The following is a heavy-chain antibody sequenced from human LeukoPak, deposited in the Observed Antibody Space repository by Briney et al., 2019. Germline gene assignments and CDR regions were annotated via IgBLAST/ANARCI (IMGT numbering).Heavy chain of an antibody. CDR3: ARSTQSYYDSSGYYPFDY. J-gene: IGHJ4*02. CDR2: IYYTGST. CDR1: GGSISSYY. D-gene: IGHD3-22*01. Sequence: PSETLSLTCTVSGGSISSYYWSWIRQPPGKGLEWIAYIYYTGSTYYNPSLKSRVTISVDTSKNQFSLKLSSVTAADTAVYYCARSTQSYYDSSGYYPFDYWGQGTLVTVSS. V-gene: IGHV4-59*12.